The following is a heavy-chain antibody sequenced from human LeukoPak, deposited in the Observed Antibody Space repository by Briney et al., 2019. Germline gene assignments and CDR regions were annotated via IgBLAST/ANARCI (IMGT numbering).Heavy chain of an antibody. Sequence: GASVKVSCKASGYTFTSYYMHWVRQAPGQGLEWMGIINPSGGSTSYAQKFQGRVTMTRDMSTSTVYMELSSLRSEDTAVYYCARDPLRADDFDYWGQGTLVTVSS. J-gene: IGHJ4*02. CDR3: ARDPLRADDFDY. CDR2: INPSGGST. V-gene: IGHV1-46*01. CDR1: GYTFTSYY. D-gene: IGHD1-26*01.